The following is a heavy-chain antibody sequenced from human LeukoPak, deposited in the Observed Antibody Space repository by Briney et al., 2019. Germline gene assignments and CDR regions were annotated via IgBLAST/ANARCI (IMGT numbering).Heavy chain of an antibody. CDR1: GGSISSYY. CDR3: ARIHGTYCSSTSCYPAYYFDY. J-gene: IGHJ4*02. CDR2: IYTSGST. V-gene: IGHV4-4*07. Sequence: PSETLSLTCTVSGGSISSYYWSWIRQPAGKGLEWIGRIYTSGSTNYNPSLKSRVTMSVETSKNQFSLKLSSVTAADTAVYYCARIHGTYCSSTSCYPAYYFDYWGQGTLVTVSS. D-gene: IGHD2-2*01.